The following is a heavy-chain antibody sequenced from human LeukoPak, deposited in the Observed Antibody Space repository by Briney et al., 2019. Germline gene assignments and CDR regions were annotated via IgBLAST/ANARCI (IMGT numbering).Heavy chain of an antibody. Sequence: PGGSLRLSCAASGFSFSDYAMSWVRQAPGKGLEWISTIRGSGGTTYYANSVKGRFTISRDNSKITLSLQMNSLRAEDTAIYYCAKDRADGYDALDYWGQGTLVTVSS. CDR3: AKDRADGYDALDY. J-gene: IGHJ4*02. CDR1: GFSFSDYA. D-gene: IGHD5-12*01. CDR2: IRGSGGTT. V-gene: IGHV3-23*01.